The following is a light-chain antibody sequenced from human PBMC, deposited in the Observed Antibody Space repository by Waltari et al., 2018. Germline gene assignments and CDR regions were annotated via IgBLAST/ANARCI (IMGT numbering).Light chain of an antibody. CDR1: QRISSY. J-gene: IGKJ2*01. Sequence: DLQMTQSPSSLSASVGDRVTITCRASQRISSYLNWYHQKPGKAPKLLISAASSLQGGVPSRFSGTGSGTDFSLTISSLQPEDFATYYCQQSYSIPYTFGQGTKLEIK. CDR3: QQSYSIPYT. V-gene: IGKV1-39*01. CDR2: AAS.